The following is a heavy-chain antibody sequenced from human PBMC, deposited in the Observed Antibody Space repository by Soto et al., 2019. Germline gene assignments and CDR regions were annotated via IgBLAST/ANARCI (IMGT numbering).Heavy chain of an antibody. CDR1: GFTVSSNY. Sequence: EVPLVESGGGLIQPGGSLRLSCAASGFTVSSNYMSWVRQAPGKGLEWVSVIYSGGSTYYADSVKGRFTISRDKSKNTLYLQMNSLRGEDTAVYYCARDRVESGYPEYFQHWGQGTLVTVSS. D-gene: IGHD3-22*01. CDR3: ARDRVESGYPEYFQH. CDR2: IYSGGST. J-gene: IGHJ1*01. V-gene: IGHV3-53*01.